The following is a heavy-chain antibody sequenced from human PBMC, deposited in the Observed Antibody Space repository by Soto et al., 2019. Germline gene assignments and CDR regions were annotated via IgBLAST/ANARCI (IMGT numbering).Heavy chain of an antibody. Sequence: QVQLQESGPGLVKPSETLSLTCTVSGGSISSYYCSWIRQPPGKGLEWIGYIYYSGSANYNPSLKSRVTISVDTPKNQFSLKLSSVTAADTAVYYCARAGAATLSDYWGQGTLVTVSS. V-gene: IGHV4-59*01. D-gene: IGHD2-15*01. CDR2: IYYSGSA. CDR3: ARAGAATLSDY. J-gene: IGHJ4*02. CDR1: GGSISSYY.